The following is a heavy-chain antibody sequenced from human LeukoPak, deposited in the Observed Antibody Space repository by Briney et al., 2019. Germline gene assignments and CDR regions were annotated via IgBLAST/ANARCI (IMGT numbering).Heavy chain of an antibody. CDR3: ARGRRKLGPNYYYYGMDV. D-gene: IGHD6-13*01. J-gene: IGHJ6*02. V-gene: IGHV4-4*02. CDR1: GGSISSSNW. Sequence: RPSETLSLTCAVSGGSISSSNWWSWVRQPPGKGLEWIGEIYHSGTTNYNPSLKSRVTISVDTSKNQFSLKLSSVTAADTAVYYCARGRRKLGPNYYYYGMDVWGQGTTVTVSS. CDR2: IYHSGTT.